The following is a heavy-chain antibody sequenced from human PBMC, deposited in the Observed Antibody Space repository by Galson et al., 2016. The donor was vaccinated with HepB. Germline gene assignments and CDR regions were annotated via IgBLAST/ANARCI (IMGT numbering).Heavy chain of an antibody. D-gene: IGHD3-9*01. V-gene: IGHV4-59*01. CDR2: IYYSGST. J-gene: IGHJ4*02. CDR3: ARAYYGILTTYSYFDY. CDR1: DASISSYY. Sequence: LSLTCTVSDASISSYYWSWIRQPPGKGLEWIGYIYYSGSTNYNPSLKSRVTISVDTSKKQFSLKLNSVTAADTAVYYCARAYYGILTTYSYFDYWGQGILVTVSS.